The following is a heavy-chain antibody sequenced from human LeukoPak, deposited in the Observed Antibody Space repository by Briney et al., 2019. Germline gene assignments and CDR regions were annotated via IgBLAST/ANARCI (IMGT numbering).Heavy chain of an antibody. CDR2: INPHSGDT. D-gene: IGHD6-13*01. CDR1: GYNFTGYY. J-gene: IGHJ4*02. V-gene: IGHV1-2*02. CDR3: ARWDGYSSSPDY. Sequence: GASVKVSCKASGYNFTGYYMHWVRQAPGQGLEWMGWINPHSGDTGYAQKFQGRVTMTRDMSITTTYMELTRLRSDDTAFYYCARWDGYSSSPDYWGQGSLVTVSS.